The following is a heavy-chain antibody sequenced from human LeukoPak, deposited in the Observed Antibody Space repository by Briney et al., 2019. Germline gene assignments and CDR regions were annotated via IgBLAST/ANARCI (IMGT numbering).Heavy chain of an antibody. J-gene: IGHJ4*02. D-gene: IGHD6-6*01. CDR1: GDSISTYF. Sequence: PPQTLSLTCPVSGDSISTYFWSWIRQPPGKRLEWIAYVHYSEIPNYHPPLNSRVTISLDTSKNQFSLMLSTVTAADTAVYYCARLIAARPRYYFDYWGQGTLVTVSS. V-gene: IGHV4-59*01. CDR3: ARLIAARPRYYFDY. CDR2: VHYSEIP.